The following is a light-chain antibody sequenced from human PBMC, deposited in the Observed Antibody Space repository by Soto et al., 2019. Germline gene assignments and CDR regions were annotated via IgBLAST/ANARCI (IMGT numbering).Light chain of an antibody. CDR3: QKRSNWPPILT. J-gene: IGKJ3*01. CDR1: QSVSSY. V-gene: IGKV3-11*01. Sequence: EIVLTQSPATLSLSPGERATLSCRASQSVSSYLAWYQQKPGQAPRLLIYDASNRATGIPARFSGSGSGTDFTLTISSLEPEDFAVYYCQKRSNWPPILTFGPGTKVDIK. CDR2: DAS.